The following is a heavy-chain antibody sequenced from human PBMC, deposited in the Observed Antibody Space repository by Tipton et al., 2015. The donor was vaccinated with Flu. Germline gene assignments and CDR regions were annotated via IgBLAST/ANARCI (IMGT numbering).Heavy chain of an antibody. CDR1: GGSIGTYY. D-gene: IGHD2-15*01. V-gene: IGHV4-4*09. Sequence: TLSLTCTVSGGSIGTYYWSWIRHPPGKEPEWIGNIYRSGNTQYNPSLRSRVTISVDTSMNQLPLEINGVTTADTAIYYCARDGDWCSGGSCFAAWGQGLLVTVSS. CDR3: ARDGDWCSGGSCFAA. CDR2: IYRSGNT. J-gene: IGHJ5*01.